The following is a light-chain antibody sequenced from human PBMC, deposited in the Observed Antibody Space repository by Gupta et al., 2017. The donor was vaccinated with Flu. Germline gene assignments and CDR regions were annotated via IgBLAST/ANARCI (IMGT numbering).Light chain of an antibody. CDR2: GAS. V-gene: IGKV3-20*01. Sequence: PGTLSLSPGERATLSCRASQSVSSYLIWFQQKPGQAPRLLIYGASSRATGIPDRFSGSGSGTDFTLTISRLEPEDFAVYYCHQYGSSPYTFGQGTKLEIK. J-gene: IGKJ2*01. CDR3: HQYGSSPYT. CDR1: QSVSSY.